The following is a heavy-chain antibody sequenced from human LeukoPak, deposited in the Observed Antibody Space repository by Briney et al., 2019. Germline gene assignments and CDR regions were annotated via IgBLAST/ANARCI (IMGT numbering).Heavy chain of an antibody. V-gene: IGHV3-23*01. D-gene: IGHD3-3*01. CDR3: AKASKGYDFWSGYYGNDAFDI. CDR2: ISGSGGST. CDR1: GFTFSSYA. Sequence: PGGSLRLSCAASGFTFSSYAMSWVRQAPGKGLEWVSAISGSGGSTYYADSVKGRFTISRDNSKNTLYLQMNSLRAEDTAVYYCAKASKGYDFWSGYYGNDAFDIWGQGTMVTVSS. J-gene: IGHJ3*02.